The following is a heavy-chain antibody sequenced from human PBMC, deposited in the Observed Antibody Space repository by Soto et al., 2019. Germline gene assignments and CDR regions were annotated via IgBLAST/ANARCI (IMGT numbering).Heavy chain of an antibody. J-gene: IGHJ6*02. CDR2: ISAYNGNT. D-gene: IGHD2-2*01. V-gene: IGHV1-18*04. CDR3: AREGGYCSSTSCPGYYGMDV. Sequence: QVQLVQSGAEVKKPGASVKVSCKASGYTFTSYGISWVRQAPGQGLEWMGWISAYNGNTNYAQKLQGRVTMTTDTSTGTAYMELRSLRSDDTAVYYCAREGGYCSSTSCPGYYGMDVWGQGTTVTVSS. CDR1: GYTFTSYG.